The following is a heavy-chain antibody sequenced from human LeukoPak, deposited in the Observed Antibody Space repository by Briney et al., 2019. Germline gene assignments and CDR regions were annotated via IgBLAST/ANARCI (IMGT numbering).Heavy chain of an antibody. J-gene: IGHJ6*03. CDR3: ASNARDILTGYFYHYYYMDV. V-gene: IGHV4-59*12. CDR1: GGSISSYY. Sequence: SETLSLTCTVSGGSISSYYWSWIRQPPGKGLEWIGYIYYSGSTNYNPSLKSRVTTSVDTSKNQFSLKLSSVTAADTAVYYCASNARDILTGYFYHYYYMDVWGKGTTVTVSS. CDR2: IYYSGST. D-gene: IGHD3-9*01.